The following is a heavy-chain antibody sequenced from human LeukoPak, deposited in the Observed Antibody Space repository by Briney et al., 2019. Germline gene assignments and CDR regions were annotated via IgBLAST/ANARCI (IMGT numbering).Heavy chain of an antibody. J-gene: IGHJ6*02. D-gene: IGHD6-13*01. CDR3: ARVLWGSSWYNYYYYYGMDV. Sequence: SQTLSLTCTVSGGSISSGGYYWSWIRQHPGKGLEWIGYIYYSGSTYYNPSLKSRVTISVDTSKNQFSLKLSSVTAADTAVYYCARVLWGSSWYNYYYYYGMDVWGQGTTVTVSS. CDR1: GGSISSGGYY. V-gene: IGHV4-31*03. CDR2: IYYSGST.